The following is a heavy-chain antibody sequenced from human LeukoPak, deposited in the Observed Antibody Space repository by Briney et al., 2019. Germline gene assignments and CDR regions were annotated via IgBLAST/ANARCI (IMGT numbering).Heavy chain of an antibody. D-gene: IGHD3-22*01. V-gene: IGHV3-21*01. CDR2: ISSSSSYI. Sequence: GGSLRLSCAASGFTFSSYSMNWVRQAPGKGLEWVSSISSSSSYIYYADSVKGRFNIYRDNAKNSLYLQMNSLRAEDTAVYYCARGGYYYDSSGYYGSFWYFDYWGQGTLVTVSS. CDR1: GFTFSSYS. J-gene: IGHJ4*02. CDR3: ARGGYYYDSSGYYGSFWYFDY.